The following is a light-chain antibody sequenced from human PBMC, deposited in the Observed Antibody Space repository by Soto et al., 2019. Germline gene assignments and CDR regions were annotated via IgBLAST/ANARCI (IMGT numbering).Light chain of an antibody. Sequence: QTVVTQEPSFSVSPGGTVTLTCGLSSGPVFTSSYPNWYQQTPGQAPRTLIFNTNTRSSGVPDRFSGSILGDKAALTITGAQADYDSYYYRLLYLVGGIWVFGGGTKLTVL. CDR3: LLYLVGGIWV. V-gene: IGLV8-61*01. J-gene: IGLJ3*02. CDR1: SGPVFTSSY. CDR2: NTN.